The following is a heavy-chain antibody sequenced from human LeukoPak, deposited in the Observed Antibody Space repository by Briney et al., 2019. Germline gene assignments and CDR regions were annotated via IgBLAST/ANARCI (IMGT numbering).Heavy chain of an antibody. CDR1: GGSVSSNIYY. Sequence: SETLSLTCTVSGGSVSSNIYYWNWIRQPPGKGLEWIGYIYYSGSTNYNPSLKSRVTISVDTSKNQFSLKLSSVTAADTAVYYCARQGSTAMATYYYDSSGYPDAFDIWGQGTMVTVSS. CDR2: IYYSGST. J-gene: IGHJ3*02. V-gene: IGHV4-61*01. CDR3: ARQGSTAMATYYYDSSGYPDAFDI. D-gene: IGHD3-22*01.